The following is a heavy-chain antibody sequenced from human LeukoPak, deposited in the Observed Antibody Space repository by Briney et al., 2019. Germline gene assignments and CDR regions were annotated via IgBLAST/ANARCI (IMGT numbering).Heavy chain of an antibody. CDR2: IHPEGNEK. J-gene: IGHJ4*02. CDR1: GFIFTNFW. CDR3: ARGDAFSGDH. V-gene: IGHV3-7*04. Sequence: GGSMRLCCAVSGFIFTNFWMSWIRQAPGRGLEWVANIHPEGNEKYHVESVKGRFTISRDNTKNLLFLQMNGLRVEDTAVYYCARGDAFSGDHWGQGTLVTVSS.